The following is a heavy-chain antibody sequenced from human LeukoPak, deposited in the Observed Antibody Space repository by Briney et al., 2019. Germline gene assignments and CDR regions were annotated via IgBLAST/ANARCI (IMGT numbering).Heavy chain of an antibody. Sequence: SGPTLVNPTQTLTLTCTFSGFSLSTSGMCVSWIRQPPGKALEWLALIDWDDDKYYSTSLKTRLTISKDTSKNQVVLTMTNMDPVDTATYYCARILCTASTGSVDYWGQGTLVTVSS. D-gene: IGHD6-13*01. J-gene: IGHJ4*02. CDR2: IDWDDDK. V-gene: IGHV2-70*01. CDR1: GFSLSTSGMC. CDR3: ARILCTASTGSVDY.